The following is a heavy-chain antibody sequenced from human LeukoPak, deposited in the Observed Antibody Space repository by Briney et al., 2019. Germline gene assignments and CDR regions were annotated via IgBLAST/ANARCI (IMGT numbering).Heavy chain of an antibody. CDR1: GYSISSGY. D-gene: IGHD1-7*01. CDR2: ISYDKSHR. Sequence: LSLTCTVSGYSISSGYYWGWVRQAPGKGLEGVALISYDKSHRYYADSVKGRFTISRDNSKNTMYLQMNSLRAEDTAVYYCAKSPDTWNYGFLEYWGQGTLVTVSS. J-gene: IGHJ4*02. CDR3: AKSPDTWNYGFLEY. V-gene: IGHV3-30*18.